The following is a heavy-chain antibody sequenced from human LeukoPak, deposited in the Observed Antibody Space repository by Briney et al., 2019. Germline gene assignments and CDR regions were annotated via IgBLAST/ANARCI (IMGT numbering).Heavy chain of an antibody. CDR2: ISAYNGNT. V-gene: IGHV1-18*01. CDR1: GYTFTSYG. J-gene: IGHJ5*02. Sequence: GASVKVSCKASGYTFTSYGISWVRQAPGQGLEWMGWISAYNGNTNYAQKLQGRVTMTTDTSTSTAYMELRSLRSDDTAVYYCARGSSHGVRGVIIVDPSPDPWGQGTLVTVSS. D-gene: IGHD3-10*01. CDR3: ARGSSHGVRGVIIVDPSPDP.